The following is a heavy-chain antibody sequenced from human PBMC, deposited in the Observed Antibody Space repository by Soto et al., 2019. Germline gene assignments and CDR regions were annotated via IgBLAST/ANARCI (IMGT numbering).Heavy chain of an antibody. CDR3: ARVSGELLWFGDYYYYYGMDV. CDR2: IYHSGST. D-gene: IGHD3-10*01. CDR1: GGSISSSNW. V-gene: IGHV4-4*02. J-gene: IGHJ6*02. Sequence: PSETLSLTCAVSGGSISSSNWWSWVRQPPGKGLEWIGEIYHSGSTNYNPSLKSRVTISVDKSKNQFSLKLSSVTAADTAVYYCARVSGELLWFGDYYYYYGMDVWGQGTTVT.